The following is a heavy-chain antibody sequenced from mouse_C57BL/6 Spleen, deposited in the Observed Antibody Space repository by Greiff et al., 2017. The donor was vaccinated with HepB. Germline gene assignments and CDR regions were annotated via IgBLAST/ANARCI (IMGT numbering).Heavy chain of an antibody. V-gene: IGHV5-4*03. CDR3: ARGPAVVDYFDY. Sequence: EVKLVESGGGLVKPGGSLKLSCAASGFTFSSYAMSWVRQTPEKRLEWVATISDGGSYTYYPDKVKGRLTISRDTAKNNLYLQMSQLKSEDTAMYYCARGPAVVDYFDYWGQGTTLTVSS. CDR2: ISDGGSYT. D-gene: IGHD1-1*01. CDR1: GFTFSSYA. J-gene: IGHJ2*01.